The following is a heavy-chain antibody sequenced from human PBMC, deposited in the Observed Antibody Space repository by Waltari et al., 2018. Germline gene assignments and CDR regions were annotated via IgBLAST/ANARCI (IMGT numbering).Heavy chain of an antibody. V-gene: IGHV4-38-2*02. D-gene: IGHD3-3*01. CDR1: GYSISSGYY. CDR2: IYHSGGT. Sequence: QVQLQESGPGLVKPSETLSLTCAVSGYSISSGYYCGWIRQPPGKGLEWIGSIYHSGGTSSNPSLKSRVTISVDTSKNQFSLKLSSVTAADTAVYYCARDGASGYYTYYYYYMDVWGKGTTVTVSS. CDR3: ARDGASGYYTYYYYYMDV. J-gene: IGHJ6*03.